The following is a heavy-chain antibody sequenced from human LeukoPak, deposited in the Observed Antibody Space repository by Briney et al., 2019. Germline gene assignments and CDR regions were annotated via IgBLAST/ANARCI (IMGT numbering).Heavy chain of an antibody. Sequence: GGSLRLSCAASGFTFSSYSMNWVRQAPGKGLEWVSSISSSSSYIYYADSVKGRFTISRDNAKNSLYLQMNSLRAEDTAVYYCARDLHRGGYYGNSYSYWGQGTLVTVSS. J-gene: IGHJ4*02. CDR3: ARDLHRGGYYGNSYSY. V-gene: IGHV3-21*01. D-gene: IGHD1-26*01. CDR2: ISSSSSYI. CDR1: GFTFSSYS.